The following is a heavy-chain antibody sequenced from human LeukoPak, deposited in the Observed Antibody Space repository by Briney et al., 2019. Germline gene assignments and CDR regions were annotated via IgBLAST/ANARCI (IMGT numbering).Heavy chain of an antibody. CDR2: ISAYNGNT. Sequence: GASVKVSCKASGYTFTSYGISWVRQAPGQGLEWMGWISAYNGNTNYAQKLQGRVAMTTDTSTSTAYMELRSLRSEDTAVYYCARDSRNNYGDYSGFDPWGQGTLVTVSS. CDR3: ARDSRNNYGDYSGFDP. D-gene: IGHD4-17*01. V-gene: IGHV1-18*04. CDR1: GYTFTSYG. J-gene: IGHJ5*02.